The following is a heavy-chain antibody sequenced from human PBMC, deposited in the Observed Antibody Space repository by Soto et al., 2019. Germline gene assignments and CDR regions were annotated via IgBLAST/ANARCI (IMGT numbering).Heavy chain of an antibody. CDR1: GYTFTRSG. J-gene: IGHJ6*02. CDR3: AREGVAPSYCSGMDV. CDR2: ISSYNGDT. V-gene: IGHV1-18*01. D-gene: IGHD5-12*01. Sequence: QVHLVQSGAEVKKPGASVKVSCKASGYTFTRSGISWVRQAPGQGPEWMGWISSYNGDTNYAQTFQGRVTMTTDTSTSTAYMELRSLRSDDTAVYYCAREGVAPSYCSGMDVWGQGTPVTVSS.